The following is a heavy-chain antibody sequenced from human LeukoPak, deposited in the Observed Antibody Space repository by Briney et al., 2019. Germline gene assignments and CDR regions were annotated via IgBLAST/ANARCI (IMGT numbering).Heavy chain of an antibody. V-gene: IGHV3-23*01. Sequence: PGGSLRLSCAASGFTFSSYAMSWVRQAPGKGLEWVSAISDSGGDTYCADSVKGRFTISRDNSKNTLYLQMNSLRAEDTAVYYCAKGCNRDYDFWSTWFDPWGQGTLVTVSS. CDR1: GFTFSSYA. CDR2: ISDSGGDT. CDR3: AKGCNRDYDFWSTWFDP. D-gene: IGHD3-3*01. J-gene: IGHJ5*02.